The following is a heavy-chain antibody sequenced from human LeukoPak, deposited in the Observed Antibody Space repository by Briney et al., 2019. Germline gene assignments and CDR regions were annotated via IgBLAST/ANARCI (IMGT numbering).Heavy chain of an antibody. CDR3: AKDTSGTSYRGLDQ. V-gene: IGHV3-23*01. CDR1: GLIVSNYA. D-gene: IGHD3-10*01. Sequence: GGPLSLSCGAAGLIVSNYAMSLVRQAPEKGQEMVSTFIGSSVNSYYAESVKGRFSISRDDSKNTVYLQMNSLRAEDTAVYSCAKDTSGTSYRGLDQWGQGTLVTVSS. CDR2: FIGSSVNS. J-gene: IGHJ4*02.